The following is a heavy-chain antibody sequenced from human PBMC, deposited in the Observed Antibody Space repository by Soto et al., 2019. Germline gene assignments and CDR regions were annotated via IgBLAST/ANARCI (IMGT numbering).Heavy chain of an antibody. Sequence: QVQLVQSGAEVKKPGASVKVSCKASGYTFTSYYMHWVRQAPGQVIEWMGIINPSGGSTSYAQKFQGRVTMTRDTSTSTVYMELSSLRSEDTAVYYCARVYYDSSFSQYNWFDPWGQGTLVTVSS. CDR2: INPSGGST. CDR3: ARVYYDSSFSQYNWFDP. D-gene: IGHD3-22*01. J-gene: IGHJ5*02. V-gene: IGHV1-46*01. CDR1: GYTFTSYY.